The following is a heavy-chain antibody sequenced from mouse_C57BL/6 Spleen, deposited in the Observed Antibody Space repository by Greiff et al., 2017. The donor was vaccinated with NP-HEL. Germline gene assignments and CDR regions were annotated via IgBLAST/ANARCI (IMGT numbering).Heavy chain of an antibody. CDR2: ISYDGSN. Sequence: EVKLVESGPGLVKPSQSLSLTCSVTGYSITSGYYWNWIRQFPGNKLEWMGYISYDGSNNYNPSLKNRISITRDTSKNQFFLKLNSVTTEDTATYYCASRDFYYSNFAYWGQGTLVTVSA. CDR1: GYSITSGYY. CDR3: ASRDFYYSNFAY. J-gene: IGHJ3*01. D-gene: IGHD2-5*01. V-gene: IGHV3-6*01.